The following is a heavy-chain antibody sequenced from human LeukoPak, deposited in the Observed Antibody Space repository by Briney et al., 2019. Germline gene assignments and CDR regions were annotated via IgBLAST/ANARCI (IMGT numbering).Heavy chain of an antibody. CDR1: GGSISSGSYY. Sequence: PSETLSLTCTVSGGSISSGSYYWSWIRQPAGKGLEWIGRIYTSGSTNYNPSLKSRVTISVDTSKNQFSLKLSSVTAADTAVYYCARYGAFSGSLNLGYYYYYGMDVWGQGTTVTVSS. D-gene: IGHD4/OR15-4a*01. J-gene: IGHJ6*02. CDR2: IYTSGST. V-gene: IGHV4-61*02. CDR3: ARYGAFSGSLNLGYYYYYGMDV.